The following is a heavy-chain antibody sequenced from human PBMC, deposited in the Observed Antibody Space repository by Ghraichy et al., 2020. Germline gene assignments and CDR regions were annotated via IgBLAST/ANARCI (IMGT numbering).Heavy chain of an antibody. J-gene: IGHJ4*02. V-gene: IGHV3-48*03. CDR3: AREIRNYGKGFDC. CDR1: GFPLSSYE. CDR2: TDRWGSGA. Sequence: GGSLRLSCAASGFPLSSYEMHWVRQAPGQGLEWISYTDRWGSGALYTDSVQGRFTMSRDNAKSSLYLQMNDLRAEDTAVYYCAREIRNYGKGFDCWGQGTLVTVSS. D-gene: IGHD3-10*01.